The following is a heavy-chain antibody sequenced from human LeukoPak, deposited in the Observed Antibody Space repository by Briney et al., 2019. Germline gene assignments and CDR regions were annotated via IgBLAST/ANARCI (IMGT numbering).Heavy chain of an antibody. D-gene: IGHD1-26*01. CDR3: ARHAIYSGGYSFWFDP. J-gene: IGHJ5*02. V-gene: IGHV1-46*01. CDR1: GYTFTNYY. Sequence: GASVKVSCKASGYTFTNYYMHWVRQAPGQGLEWMGIINPSGGSPSYAQKFQGRVTMTRDTSASTVYIELRNLTSDDTAVYFCARHAIYSGGYSFWFDPWGLGTPVTVSS. CDR2: INPSGGSP.